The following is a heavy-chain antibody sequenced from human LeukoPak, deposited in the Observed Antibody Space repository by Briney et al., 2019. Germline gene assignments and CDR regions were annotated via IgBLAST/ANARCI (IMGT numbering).Heavy chain of an antibody. V-gene: IGHV4-39*01. CDR1: GGSISSSSYY. CDR3: ARHPLVVVAATLGYYYYMDV. CDR2: IYYSGST. Sequence: SETLSLTCTVSGGSISSSSYYWGWIRQPPGKGLEWIGSIYYSGSTYYNPSLKSRVTISVDTSKNQFSLKLSSVTAADTAVYYCARHPLVVVAATLGYYYYMDVWGKGTTVTISS. D-gene: IGHD2-15*01. J-gene: IGHJ6*03.